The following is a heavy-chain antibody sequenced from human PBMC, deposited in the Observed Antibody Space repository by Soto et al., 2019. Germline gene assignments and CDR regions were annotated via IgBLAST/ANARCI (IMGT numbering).Heavy chain of an antibody. D-gene: IGHD3-10*01. CDR2: ISYDGSNK. Sequence: QVQLVESGGGVVQPGRSLRLSCAASGFTFSSYGMHWVRQAPGKGLEWVAVISYDGSNKYYADSVKGRFTISRDNSKNTLYLQMNSLRAEDTAVYYCAKVGLGSVSFDAFDIWGQGTMVTVSS. CDR3: AKVGLGSVSFDAFDI. V-gene: IGHV3-30*18. CDR1: GFTFSSYG. J-gene: IGHJ3*02.